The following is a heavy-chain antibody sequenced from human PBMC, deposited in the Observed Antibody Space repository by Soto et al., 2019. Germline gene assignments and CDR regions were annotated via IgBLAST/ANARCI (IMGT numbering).Heavy chain of an antibody. J-gene: IGHJ4*02. CDR3: VREGLGFDSSGYPSRYFDF. Sequence: QVQLQESGPRLVRPSETLSLTCNVSGGPISGDYYWTWIRQPPGKGLEWIGYIFYSGSTYYNPSLKSRVTMSVDTSKNQFSLRLSSVTAADTAVYYCVREGLGFDSSGYPSRYFDFWGQGILVTVSS. D-gene: IGHD3-22*01. V-gene: IGHV4-30-4*01. CDR1: GGPISGDYY. CDR2: IFYSGST.